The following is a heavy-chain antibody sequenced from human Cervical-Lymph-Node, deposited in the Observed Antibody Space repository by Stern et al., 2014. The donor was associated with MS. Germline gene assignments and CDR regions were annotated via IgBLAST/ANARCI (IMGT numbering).Heavy chain of an antibody. J-gene: IGHJ6*02. Sequence: VQLVESGGGVVQPGRSLRLSCAASGFTFSNYGMHWVRQAPGKGLEWVALIAYDGSNKYYADSVKGRFTISRDNSKHTLFLQMNSLRAEDTAVYYCAKVFGVVSLVLDYYYGMDVWGQGTTVTVSS. CDR1: GFTFSNYG. V-gene: IGHV3-30*18. CDR3: AKVFGVVSLVLDYYYGMDV. D-gene: IGHD3-10*01. CDR2: IAYDGSNK.